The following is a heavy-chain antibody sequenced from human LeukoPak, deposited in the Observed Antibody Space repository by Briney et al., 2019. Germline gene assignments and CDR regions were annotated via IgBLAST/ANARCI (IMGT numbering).Heavy chain of an antibody. J-gene: IGHJ4*02. D-gene: IGHD5-12*01. Sequence: ASVKVSCKASGYTFTSFDINWVRQATGQVLEWMGWMNPKSGNTDYAQKFQGRVTMTRNTSISTAYMELSSLRSEDTAVYYCARGFKYSGYDQATGDFDYWGQGTLVTVSS. CDR3: ARGFKYSGYDQATGDFDY. CDR1: GYTFTSFD. V-gene: IGHV1-8*01. CDR2: MNPKSGNT.